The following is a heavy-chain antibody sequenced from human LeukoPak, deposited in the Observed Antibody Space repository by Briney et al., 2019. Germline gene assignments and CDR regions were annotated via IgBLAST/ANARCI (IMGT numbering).Heavy chain of an antibody. J-gene: IGHJ4*02. V-gene: IGHV3-23*01. CDR1: GFTFCHLA. CDR3: AKGSATSRPYFFDY. Sequence: GSLRLSFAAPGFTFCHLAMNLVRPASGGGPGLVSAITGSGGDTYHADSVEGRFTISRDNSRNTLYLQMNSLRAEDTAIYYCAKGSATSRPYFFDYWGQGSLVTVSS. D-gene: IGHD2-2*01. CDR2: ITGSGGDT.